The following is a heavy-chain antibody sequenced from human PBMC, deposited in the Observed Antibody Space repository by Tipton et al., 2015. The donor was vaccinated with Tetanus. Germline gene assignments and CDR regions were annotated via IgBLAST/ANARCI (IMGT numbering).Heavy chain of an antibody. D-gene: IGHD1-26*01. Sequence: QSGAEVKKPGASVKVSCKAFGYAFASYDLNWVRQASGQGLEWLGYMNPKTGPAGYAQKFQGRVTMTSDISSSTAYMELRNLIPDDTAVYYCVRHLVGAVPRGYNWFDPWGQGTLVTVSS. CDR3: VRHLVGAVPRGYNWFDP. J-gene: IGHJ5*02. V-gene: IGHV1-8*01. CDR1: GYAFASYD. CDR2: MNPKTGPA.